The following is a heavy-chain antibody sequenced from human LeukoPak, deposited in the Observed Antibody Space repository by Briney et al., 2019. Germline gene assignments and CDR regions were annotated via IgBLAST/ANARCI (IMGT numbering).Heavy chain of an antibody. CDR3: AKGRLGSGNYYFDY. CDR1: GFTFSSYA. CDR2: ISGSGGST. V-gene: IGHV3-23*01. J-gene: IGHJ4*02. Sequence: GGSLRLSCAASGFTFSSYAMSWVRRAPGKGLEWVSGISGSGGSTYYVDSVKGRFTISRDNSKNTLYLQMNSLRAEDTAVYYCAKGRLGSGNYYFDYWGQGTLVTVSS. D-gene: IGHD3-10*02.